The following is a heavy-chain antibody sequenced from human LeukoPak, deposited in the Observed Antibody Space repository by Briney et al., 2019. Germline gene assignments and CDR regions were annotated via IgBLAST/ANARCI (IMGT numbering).Heavy chain of an antibody. CDR2: VASSGTS. V-gene: IGHV4-59*01. J-gene: IGHJ5*02. Sequence: PSETLSLTCTVSGDSLNTYYWTWIRQTPGKELEWLGFVASSGTSNYNPSLKSRVSISIDTSKNQSSLALTSVTPADTAVYYCARVVRGVVTSNWFDPWGQGTLVSVSS. CDR1: GDSLNTYY. CDR3: ARVVRGVVTSNWFDP. D-gene: IGHD2-21*02.